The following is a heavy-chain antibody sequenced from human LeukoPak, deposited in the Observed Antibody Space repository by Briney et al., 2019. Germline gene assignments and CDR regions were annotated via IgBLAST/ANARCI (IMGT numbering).Heavy chain of an antibody. CDR3: AREPGYCSSTSCYSWFDP. V-gene: IGHV1-69*06. CDR1: GGTFSSYA. Sequence: GASVKVSCKASGGTFSSYAISWVRQAPGQGLEWMGGIIPIFGTANYAQKFQGRVTITADKSTSTAYMELSSLRSEDTAVYYCAREPGYCSSTSCYSWFDPWGQGTLVTVSS. J-gene: IGHJ5*02. D-gene: IGHD2-2*02. CDR2: IIPIFGTA.